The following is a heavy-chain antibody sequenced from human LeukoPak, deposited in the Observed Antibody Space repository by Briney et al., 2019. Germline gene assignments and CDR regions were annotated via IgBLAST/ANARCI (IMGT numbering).Heavy chain of an antibody. J-gene: IGHJ4*02. CDR1: GFTVSSNY. CDR2: IYSVGST. D-gene: IGHD2-2*01. Sequence: GGSLRLSCAASGFTVSSNYMSWVRQAPGKGLECVSVIYSVGSTYYADSVKGRFTISRDHSKNTLYLQMNSLRAEDTAVYYCARVEDQLLFDYWGQGTLVTVSS. V-gene: IGHV3-66*02. CDR3: ARVEDQLLFDY.